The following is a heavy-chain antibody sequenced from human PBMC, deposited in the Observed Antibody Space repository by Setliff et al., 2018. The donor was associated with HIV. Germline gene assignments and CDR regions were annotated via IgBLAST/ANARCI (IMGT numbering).Heavy chain of an antibody. V-gene: IGHV3-48*01. J-gene: IGHJ4*02. Sequence: PGGSLRLSCAASGFTFSGYSMNWVRQAPGKGLEWVSYSSTSSRTVYYADSVKGRFTTSRDNAKNTLFLVLTSLRPEDTAVYYCAKQVSGYFDYWGQGALVTVSS. D-gene: IGHD3-10*01. CDR3: AKQVSGYFDY. CDR2: SSTSSRTV. CDR1: GFTFSGYS.